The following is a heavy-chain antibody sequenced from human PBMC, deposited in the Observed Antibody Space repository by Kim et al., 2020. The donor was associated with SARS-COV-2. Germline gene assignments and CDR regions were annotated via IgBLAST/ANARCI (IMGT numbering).Heavy chain of an antibody. V-gene: IGHV3-33*01. J-gene: IGHJ5*02. CDR2: IWYDGSNK. D-gene: IGHD2-2*02. Sequence: GGSLRLSCAASGFTFSSYGMHWVRQAPGKGLEWVAVIWYDGSNKYYADSVKGRFTISRDNSKNTLYLQMNSLRAEDTAVYYCARAGVPAAIRYNWFDPWGQGTLVTVSS. CDR3: ARAGVPAAIRYNWFDP. CDR1: GFTFSSYG.